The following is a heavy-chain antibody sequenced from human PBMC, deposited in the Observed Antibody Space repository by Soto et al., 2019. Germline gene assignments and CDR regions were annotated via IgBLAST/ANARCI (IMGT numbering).Heavy chain of an antibody. J-gene: IGHJ4*02. CDR2: IYQSGST. D-gene: IGHD1-26*01. V-gene: IGHV4-38-2*02. Sequence: PSETLSLTCPVSGYSISIGNYWGWIRQPPGKRLEWIGSIYQSGSTYYNPSLRSRATISVDTSKHQFSLKLSSVTAADTAVYYCARVLGAPLYYFDYCGQGLLVTVSS. CDR1: GYSISIGNY. CDR3: ARVLGAPLYYFDY.